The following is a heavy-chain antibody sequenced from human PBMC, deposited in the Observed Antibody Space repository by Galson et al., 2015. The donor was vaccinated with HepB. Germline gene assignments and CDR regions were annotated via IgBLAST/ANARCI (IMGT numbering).Heavy chain of an antibody. CDR1: GFTFSSCW. CDR2: INSDGRST. Sequence: SLRLFCAASGFTFSSCWMHWVRQAPGKGLVWISGINSDGRSTYYADSVKGRFTISRDNAKNTLYLQMNSLRAEDTAVYYCAKVCAMDVWGQGTTVTVSS. CDR3: AKVCAMDV. V-gene: IGHV3-74*01. D-gene: IGHD2-2*01. J-gene: IGHJ6*02.